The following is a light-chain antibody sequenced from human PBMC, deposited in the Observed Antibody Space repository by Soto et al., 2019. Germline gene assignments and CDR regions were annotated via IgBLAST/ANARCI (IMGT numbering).Light chain of an antibody. J-gene: IGKJ5*01. Sequence: EIVLTQSPATLSLSPGERATLSCMASQSVSSYLAWYQRKPGQAPRLLIYDASNRATGIPARFSGSGSGTDFTLTISSLEPEDFAVYYCQQRSNWPITFGQGTRLEI. CDR1: QSVSSY. V-gene: IGKV3-11*01. CDR3: QQRSNWPIT. CDR2: DAS.